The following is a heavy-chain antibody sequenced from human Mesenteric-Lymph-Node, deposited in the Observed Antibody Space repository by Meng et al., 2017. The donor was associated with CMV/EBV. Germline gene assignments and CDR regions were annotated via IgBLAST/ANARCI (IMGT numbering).Heavy chain of an antibody. Sequence: SETLSLTCTVSGGSVSSDSYYWSWIRQPPGKGLEWIGNIYYSGRTRGTTDYNPSLNSRVTISVDTSKNQFSLTVISVTAADTAVYYCAREGYCSSTSCISNWFDPWGQGTLVTVSS. CDR2: IYYSGRTRGTT. CDR1: GGSVSSDSYY. J-gene: IGHJ5*02. D-gene: IGHD2-2*01. V-gene: IGHV4-61*01. CDR3: AREGYCSSTSCISNWFDP.